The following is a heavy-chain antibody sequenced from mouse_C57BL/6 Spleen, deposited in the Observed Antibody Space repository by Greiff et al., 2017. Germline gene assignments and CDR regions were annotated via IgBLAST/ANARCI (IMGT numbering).Heavy chain of an antibody. Sequence: EVHLVESGGGLVKPGGSLKLSCAASGFTFSSYAMSWVRQTPEKRLEWVATISDGGSYTYYPDNVKGRFTISRDNAKNNLYLQMSHLKSKDTAMYYCARDLDYGSSFDYWGQGTTLTVSS. D-gene: IGHD1-1*01. CDR2: ISDGGSYT. CDR1: GFTFSSYA. J-gene: IGHJ2*01. V-gene: IGHV5-4*01. CDR3: ARDLDYGSSFDY.